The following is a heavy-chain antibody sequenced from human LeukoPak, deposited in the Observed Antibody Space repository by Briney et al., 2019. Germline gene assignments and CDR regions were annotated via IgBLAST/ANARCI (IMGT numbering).Heavy chain of an antibody. V-gene: IGHV1-69*04. Sequence: GASVKVSCKASGGTFSSYAISWVRQAPGQGLEWMGRIIPILGIGNYAQKFQGRVTITADKSTSTAYMELSSLRSEDTAVYYCARDYGGYYFDYRGQGTLVTVSS. CDR3: ARDYGGYYFDY. D-gene: IGHD4-23*01. CDR1: GGTFSSYA. CDR2: IIPILGIG. J-gene: IGHJ4*02.